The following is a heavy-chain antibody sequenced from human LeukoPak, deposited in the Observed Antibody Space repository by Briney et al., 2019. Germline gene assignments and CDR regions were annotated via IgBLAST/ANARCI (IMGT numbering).Heavy chain of an antibody. J-gene: IGHJ4*02. Sequence: GRSLRLSCAASGFTFSSYAMHWVRQAPGKGLEWVAVISYDGSNKYYADSVKGRFTISRDNSKNTLYLQMNSLRAEDTAVYYCAKDGGSTVVVTEYYFDYWGQGTLVTVSS. CDR1: GFTFSSYA. V-gene: IGHV3-30-3*01. CDR2: ISYDGSNK. D-gene: IGHD3-22*01. CDR3: AKDGGSTVVVTEYYFDY.